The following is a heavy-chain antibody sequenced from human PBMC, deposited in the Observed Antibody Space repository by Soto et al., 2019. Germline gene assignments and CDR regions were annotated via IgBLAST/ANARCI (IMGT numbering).Heavy chain of an antibody. D-gene: IGHD2-15*01. Sequence: QVQLVQSGAEVKKPGSSVKVSCKASGGTFSSYTISWVRQAPGQGLEWMGRIIPILGIANYAQKFQGRVTITADKSTSTAYMELSSLRSEDKAVYYCARTKNDCSGGSCYSLAQLYYYYGMDGWGQGTTVTVSS. CDR1: GGTFSSYT. CDR3: ARTKNDCSGGSCYSLAQLYYYYGMDG. CDR2: IIPILGIA. J-gene: IGHJ6*02. V-gene: IGHV1-69*02.